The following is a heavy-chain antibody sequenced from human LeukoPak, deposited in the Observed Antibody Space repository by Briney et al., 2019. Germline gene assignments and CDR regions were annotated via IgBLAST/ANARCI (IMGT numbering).Heavy chain of an antibody. V-gene: IGHV3-48*01. D-gene: IGHD3-22*01. CDR3: ARETDSSGYRVDY. CDR1: GFTFSNAW. Sequence: GGSLRLSCAASGFTFSNAWMSWVRQAPGKGLEWVSYISSSSSTIYYADSVKGRFTISRDNAKNSLYLQMNSLRAEDTAVYYCARETDSSGYRVDYWGQGTLVTVSS. J-gene: IGHJ4*02. CDR2: ISSSSSTI.